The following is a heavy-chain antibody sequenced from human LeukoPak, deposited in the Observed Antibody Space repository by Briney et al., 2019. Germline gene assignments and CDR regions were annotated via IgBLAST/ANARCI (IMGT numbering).Heavy chain of an antibody. D-gene: IGHD3-9*01. CDR1: GGSISSYY. Sequence: SETLSLTCTVSGGSISSYYWSWIRQPPGKGLEWIGYISYSGSTNYNPSLKSRVTISVDTSKNQFSLKLSSVTAADTAVYYCASEGSSYDILTGQFDYWGQGTLVTVSS. CDR3: ASEGSSYDILTGQFDY. J-gene: IGHJ4*02. V-gene: IGHV4-59*01. CDR2: ISYSGST.